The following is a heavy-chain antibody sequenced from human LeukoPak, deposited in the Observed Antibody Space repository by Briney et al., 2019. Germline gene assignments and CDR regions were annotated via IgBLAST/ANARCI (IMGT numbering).Heavy chain of an antibody. Sequence: GGPLRLSCAASGFTLSTYWMRWDRQAPGKGLEWVANIKQDGSEKHYVDSVKGRFTISRDNAKNSLYLQMTSLRAEDTAVYYCARVWNDGTVDYWGQGTLVTVSS. CDR1: GFTLSTYW. J-gene: IGHJ4*02. D-gene: IGHD1-1*01. CDR2: IKQDGSEK. CDR3: ARVWNDGTVDY. V-gene: IGHV3-7*01.